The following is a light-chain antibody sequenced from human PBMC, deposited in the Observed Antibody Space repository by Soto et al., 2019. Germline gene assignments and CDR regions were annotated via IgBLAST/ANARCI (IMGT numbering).Light chain of an antibody. J-gene: IGLJ1*01. CDR3: ISYAGSNLLYV. CDR1: SSDVGGYNY. V-gene: IGLV2-8*01. Sequence: QSALTQPPSASGSPGQSVTISCTGTSSDVGGYNYVSWYQQHPGKAPKLMIYEVSNRPSGVPDRFSGSKSGNTASLTVSGLQAEDEADYYCISYAGSNLLYVFGAETKLTVL. CDR2: EVS.